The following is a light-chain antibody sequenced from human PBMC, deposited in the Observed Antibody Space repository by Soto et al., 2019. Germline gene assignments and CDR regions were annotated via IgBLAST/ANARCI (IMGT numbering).Light chain of an antibody. CDR1: QRISIY. Sequence: EIVLTQSPATLSLSPGERATLSCRASQRISIYLAWYQQKPGQAPRLLIYGASHRATGFPARFSGSGSGTDFTLTISSLEPEDFAVYYCQHYGGSFIFGPGTKVDIK. CDR3: QHYGGSFI. CDR2: GAS. V-gene: IGKV3-11*01. J-gene: IGKJ3*01.